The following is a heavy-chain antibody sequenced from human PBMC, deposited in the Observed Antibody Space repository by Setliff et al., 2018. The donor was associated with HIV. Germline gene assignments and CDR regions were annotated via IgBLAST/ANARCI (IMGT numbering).Heavy chain of an antibody. CDR1: GFTFNTYA. CDR2: ISGSGAST. CDR3: AKDGISGGAYPPYYFDY. J-gene: IGHJ4*01. Sequence: GGSLRLSCAASGFTFNTYAMSWVRQATGKGLEWVSVISGSGASTFYADSVKGRFTIARDNSKNTLYLQMNGLRVEDTAVYYCAKDGISGGAYPPYYFDYWGHGTLVTVSS. V-gene: IGHV3-23*01. D-gene: IGHD2-15*01.